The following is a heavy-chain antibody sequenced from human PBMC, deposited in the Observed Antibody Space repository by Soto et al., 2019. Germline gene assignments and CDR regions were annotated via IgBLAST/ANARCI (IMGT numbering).Heavy chain of an antibody. V-gene: IGHV3-23*01. CDR1: GFTFSSYA. CDR2: ISGSGGST. Sequence: EVQLLESGGGLGQPGGSLRLSCAASGFTFSSYAMSWVRQAPGKGLEWVSAISGSGGSTYYADTVKGRFTISRDNSKNTLYLQMNSLRAEDTAVYYCAKDLTLYSSSWSTDYYYYGMDVWGQGTTVTVSS. J-gene: IGHJ6*02. CDR3: AKDLTLYSSSWSTDYYYYGMDV. D-gene: IGHD6-13*01.